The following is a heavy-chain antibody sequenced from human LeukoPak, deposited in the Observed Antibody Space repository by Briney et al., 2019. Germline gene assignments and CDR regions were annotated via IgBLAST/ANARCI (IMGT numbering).Heavy chain of an antibody. CDR1: GYTFTSYD. CDR3: ARKRLSDYYYGMDV. V-gene: IGHV1-8*01. J-gene: IGHJ6*02. CDR2: MNPNSGNT. Sequence: GASVKVSCKASGYTFTSYDINWVRQATGQGLEWMGWMNPNSGNTGYAQKFQGRVTMTRNTSISTAYMELSSLRSEDTAVYYCARKRLSDYYYGMDVWGQGTTVTVSS. D-gene: IGHD4/OR15-4a*01.